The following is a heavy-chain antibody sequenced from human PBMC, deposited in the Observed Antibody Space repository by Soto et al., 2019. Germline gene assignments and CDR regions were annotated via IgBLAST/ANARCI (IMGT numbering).Heavy chain of an antibody. J-gene: IGHJ3*02. CDR3: AKGSLITFGGVPHAFDM. CDR1: GFTFDDYA. Sequence: EVQLVESGGDLVQPGRSLRLSCAASGFTFDDYAMHWVRQDPGKGLEWVSGISWNGRIIAYADSVKGRFAISRDNAQKSLYLEMYSLRPEDTALYYCAKGSLITFGGVPHAFDMWGQGTMVTVSS. CDR2: ISWNGRII. V-gene: IGHV3-9*01. D-gene: IGHD3-16*01.